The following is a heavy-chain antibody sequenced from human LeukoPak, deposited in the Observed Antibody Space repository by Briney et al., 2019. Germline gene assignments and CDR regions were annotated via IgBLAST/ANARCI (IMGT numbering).Heavy chain of an antibody. Sequence: GGSLRLSCAASGFTFSSYAMHWVRQAPGKGLEYVSAISSNGGSTYYANSVKGRFTISRDNSKNTLYLQMNSLRAEDTAVYYCARVYCSSTSCYGKVLGGYFDYWGQGTLVTVSS. CDR2: ISSNGGST. CDR1: GFTFSSYA. D-gene: IGHD2-2*01. J-gene: IGHJ4*02. V-gene: IGHV3-64*01. CDR3: ARVYCSSTSCYGKVLGGYFDY.